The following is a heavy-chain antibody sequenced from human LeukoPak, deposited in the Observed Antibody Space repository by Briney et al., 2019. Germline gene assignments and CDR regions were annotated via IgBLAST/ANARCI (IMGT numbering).Heavy chain of an antibody. CDR1: GFTFSGYS. CDR2: ISSSSSTI. D-gene: IGHD3-10*01. J-gene: IGHJ4*02. V-gene: IGHV3-48*01. Sequence: GGSLRLSSAASGFTFSGYSMKWVRRAPGKGLEWISYISSSSSTIYYADSVKGRFTISRDNAKNSLYLQMNSLRVDDTAVYYCARGKVVRGVIDYWGQGTLVTVSS. CDR3: ARGKVVRGVIDY.